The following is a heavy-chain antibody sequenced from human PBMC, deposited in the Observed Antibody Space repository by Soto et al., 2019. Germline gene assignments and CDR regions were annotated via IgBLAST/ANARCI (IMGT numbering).Heavy chain of an antibody. V-gene: IGHV3-30-3*02. Sequence: GGSLRLSCAASGFTCSSYAMHWVRQAPGKGLEWVAVISYDGSNKYYADSVKGRFTISRDNSKNTLYLQMNSLRAEDTAVYYCAKKAVAGTKPPDFVDYWGQGTLVTVSS. D-gene: IGHD6-19*01. CDR1: GFTCSSYA. CDR3: AKKAVAGTKPPDFVDY. CDR2: ISYDGSNK. J-gene: IGHJ4*02.